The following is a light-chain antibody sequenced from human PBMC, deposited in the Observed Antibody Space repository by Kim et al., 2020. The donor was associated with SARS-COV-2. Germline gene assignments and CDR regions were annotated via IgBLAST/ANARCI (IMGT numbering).Light chain of an antibody. Sequence: SYELTQPPSVSVSPGQTASITCSGAKLGDKYACWYQQKPGQSPVLVIYQDSKRPSGIPERFSGSNSGNTATLTISGTQAMDEADYYCQAWDSSTNYVFGT. CDR3: QAWDSSTNYV. V-gene: IGLV3-1*01. J-gene: IGLJ1*01. CDR1: KLGDKY. CDR2: QDS.